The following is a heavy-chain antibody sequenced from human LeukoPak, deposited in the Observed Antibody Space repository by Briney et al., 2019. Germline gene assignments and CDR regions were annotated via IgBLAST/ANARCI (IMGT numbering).Heavy chain of an antibody. V-gene: IGHV4-59*12. CDR3: ARGGLSTLPFDY. D-gene: IGHD5-12*01. CDR1: GGSISSYY. CDR2: IYYSGST. J-gene: IGHJ4*02. Sequence: PSETLSLTCTVSGGSISSYYWSWIRQPPGKGLEWIGYIYYSGSTNYNPSLKSRVTISVDTSKNQFSLKLSSVTAADTAVYYCARGGLSTLPFDYWGQGTLVTVSS.